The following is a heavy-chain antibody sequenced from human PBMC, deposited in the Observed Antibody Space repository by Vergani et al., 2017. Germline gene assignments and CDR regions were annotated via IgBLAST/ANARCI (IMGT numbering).Heavy chain of an antibody. D-gene: IGHD3-10*01. J-gene: IGHJ5*02. Sequence: ELQLVESGGGLVQPGGSLRLSCAASGSTVSGNYMTWVRQAPGKGLEWVSHINSGDETYYADAVKGRGTISRDTSKNTLHLQINNLRVEDTAVYYCARVNYYGSGTYVDPWGQGTLVTVSS. CDR2: INSGDET. V-gene: IGHV3-66*02. CDR3: ARVNYYGSGTYVDP. CDR1: GSTVSGNY.